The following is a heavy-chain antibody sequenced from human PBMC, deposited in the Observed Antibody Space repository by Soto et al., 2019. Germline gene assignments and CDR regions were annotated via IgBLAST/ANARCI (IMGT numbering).Heavy chain of an antibody. D-gene: IGHD2-8*01. CDR1: NGSVSGCFW. J-gene: IGHJ6*03. CDR2: IHHSGST. Sequence: QVQLQESGPGLLEPSGTLSLTCAVSNGSVSGCFWWTWVRQSPGKELEWIGEIHHSGSTNSNPSLGSRRLISLDKSRNEFSLRLNSVSAADTAVYYCVRVVRITLFGEGMVASYYMDVLGKGTAVTVSS. CDR3: VRVVRITLFGEGMVASYYMDV. V-gene: IGHV4-4*02.